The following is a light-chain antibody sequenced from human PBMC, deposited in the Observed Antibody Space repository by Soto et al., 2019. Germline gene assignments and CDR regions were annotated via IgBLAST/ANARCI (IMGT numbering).Light chain of an antibody. V-gene: IGKV1-5*01. CDR3: QQYNSYST. J-gene: IGKJ2*01. Sequence: DIQMTQSPSTLSASIGDRVTITCRASQSISSWLVWYQQKPGKAPNLLIYDASSLKTGVPSRFSGSGSGTEFTLTISSLQPDDFATYYCQQYNSYSTFGQGTKLEIK. CDR1: QSISSW. CDR2: DAS.